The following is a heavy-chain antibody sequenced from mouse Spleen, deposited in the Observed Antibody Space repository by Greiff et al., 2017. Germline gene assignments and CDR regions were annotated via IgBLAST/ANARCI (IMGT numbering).Heavy chain of an antibody. CDR3: ARDSNLFAY. Sequence: VQLQQPGAELVRPGASVKLSCKASGYSFTSYWMNWVKQRPGQGLEWIGMIHPNSGSTNYNEKFKSKATLTVDKSSSTAYMQLSSLTSEDSAVYYCARDSNLFAYWGQGTLVTVSA. D-gene: IGHD2-5*01. CDR2: IHPNSGST. J-gene: IGHJ3*01. CDR1: GYSFTSYW. V-gene: IGHV1-64*01.